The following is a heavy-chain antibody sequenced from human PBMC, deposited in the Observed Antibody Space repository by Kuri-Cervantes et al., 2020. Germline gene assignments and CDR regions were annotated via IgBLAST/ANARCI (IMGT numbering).Heavy chain of an antibody. CDR3: AGMSITHYDY. J-gene: IGHJ4*02. V-gene: IGHV1-2*04. D-gene: IGHD5-24*01. CDR1: GYTLTRYY. CDR2: NNPNSGGT. Sequence: ASVKVSCKASGYTLTRYYMHWLRQAPGQRLEWMGWNNPNSGGTNYAQKLQGWVTMTRDTSISTAYMELSRLTASYTAVYYCAGMSITHYDYWGQGTLVTVSS.